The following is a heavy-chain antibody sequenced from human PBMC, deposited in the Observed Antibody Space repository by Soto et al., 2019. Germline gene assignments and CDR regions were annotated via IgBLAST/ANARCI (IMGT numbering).Heavy chain of an antibody. V-gene: IGHV1-18*04. J-gene: IGHJ4*02. CDR1: GYTFTSYG. CDR2: ISAYNGNT. Sequence: ASVKVSCKASGYTFTSYGISWVRQAPGQGLEWMGWISAYNGNTNYAQKLQGRVTMTTDTSASTAYMELCSLRSEDTAVYYCARGRIRSMDYVGNDYWGQGTLVTV. D-gene: IGHD4-17*01. CDR3: ARGRIRSMDYVGNDY.